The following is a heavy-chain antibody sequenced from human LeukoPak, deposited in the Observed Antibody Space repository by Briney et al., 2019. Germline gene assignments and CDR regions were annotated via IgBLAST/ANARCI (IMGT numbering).Heavy chain of an antibody. D-gene: IGHD2-15*01. Sequence: GGSLRLSCTASGPSFSSYTFHWVRQTPGKGLEWVALISYGGSEKSYTDSVKGRFTISRDNSKNTLYLQMNSLRTDDTSVYYCARGSVGTPPPFAYWGQGTLVTVSS. CDR3: ARGSVGTPPPFAY. J-gene: IGHJ4*01. CDR2: ISYGGSEK. V-gene: IGHV3-30*04. CDR1: GPSFSSYT.